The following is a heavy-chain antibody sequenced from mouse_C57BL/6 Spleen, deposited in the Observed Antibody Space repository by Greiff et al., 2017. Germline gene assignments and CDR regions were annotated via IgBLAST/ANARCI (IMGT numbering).Heavy chain of an antibody. J-gene: IGHJ1*03. CDR3: ARNDYDGSSEGDWYFDG. D-gene: IGHD1-1*01. V-gene: IGHV2-9-1*01. Sequence: VHLVESGPGLVAPSQSLSITCTVSGFSLTRYAISWVRQPPGKGLEWLGVIWTGGGTNYNSALKSRLSISKDNSKSQVFLKMNSLQTDDTARYYCARNDYDGSSEGDWYFDGWGTGTTVTVSS. CDR2: IWTGGGT. CDR1: GFSLTRYA.